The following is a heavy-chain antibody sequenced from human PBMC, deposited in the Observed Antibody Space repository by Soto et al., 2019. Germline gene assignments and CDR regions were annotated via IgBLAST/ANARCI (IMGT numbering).Heavy chain of an antibody. D-gene: IGHD2-2*01. CDR2: IYYSGST. CDR1: GGSIISYY. Sequence: SETLSLTCTVSGGSIISYYWSWIRQPPGKGLEWIGYIYYSGSTNNNPSLKSRVTISGDTTKNQFSLKLSSVTAADTAVYYCARGGDIVVVPAAFDYWGQGTLVTVSS. V-gene: IGHV4-59*08. J-gene: IGHJ4*02. CDR3: ARGGDIVVVPAAFDY.